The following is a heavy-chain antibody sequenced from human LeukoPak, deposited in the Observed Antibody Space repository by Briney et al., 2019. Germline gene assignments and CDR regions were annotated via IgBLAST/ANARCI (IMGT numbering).Heavy chain of an antibody. Sequence: SETLSLTCAVYGGSFSGYYWSWIRQPPGKGLEWIGEINHSGSTNYNSSLKSRVTISVDTSKNQFSLKLSSVTAADTAVYYCARARIKRYQLLYFDYWGQGTLVTVSS. CDR2: INHSGST. J-gene: IGHJ4*02. CDR1: GGSFSGYY. CDR3: ARARIKRYQLLYFDY. D-gene: IGHD2-2*01. V-gene: IGHV4-34*01.